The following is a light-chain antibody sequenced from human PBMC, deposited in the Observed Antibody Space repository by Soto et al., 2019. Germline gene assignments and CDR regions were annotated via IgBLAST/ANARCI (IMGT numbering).Light chain of an antibody. CDR2: GAS. J-gene: IGKJ5*01. CDR1: QSVSSNY. CDR3: QQYGSLPIT. V-gene: IGKV3-20*01. Sequence: EIVLTQSPGTLSLSPGERATLSCRASQSVSSNYLAWYQQRLGQAPRLLIFGASTRATGIPDRFSGSGSGTDFTLTIARLEPEDFAVYYCQQYGSLPITFGQGTRLEIK.